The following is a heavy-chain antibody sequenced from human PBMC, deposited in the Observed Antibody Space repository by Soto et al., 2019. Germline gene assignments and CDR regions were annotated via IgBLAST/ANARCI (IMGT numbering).Heavy chain of an antibody. Sequence: GGSLRLSCAASGFTFSSYWMHWVRQAPGKGLVWVSRINSDESSTNYADSVKGRFTISRDNAKNTLYLQMNSLRAEDAAVYYCARGKAVRGNGDYDYWGQGTLVTVSS. D-gene: IGHD4-17*01. CDR3: ARGKAVRGNGDYDY. J-gene: IGHJ4*02. CDR1: GFTFSSYW. V-gene: IGHV3-74*01. CDR2: INSDESST.